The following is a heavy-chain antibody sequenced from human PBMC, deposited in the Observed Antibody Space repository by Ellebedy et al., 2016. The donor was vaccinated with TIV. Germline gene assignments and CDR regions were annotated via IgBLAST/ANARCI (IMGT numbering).Heavy chain of an antibody. D-gene: IGHD5/OR15-5a*01. CDR1: GYTFTDYY. J-gene: IGHJ4*02. Sequence: AASVKVSCKTSGYTFTDYYIHWVRQAPGQGLEWMAWIKPNSGGTKYAQKFQGRVTVTRDTSTSTAFLELSRLRSDDTAVYYCTRDLTNIVSGDYWGQGTLVTVSS. CDR3: TRDLTNIVSGDY. V-gene: IGHV1-2*02. CDR2: IKPNSGGT.